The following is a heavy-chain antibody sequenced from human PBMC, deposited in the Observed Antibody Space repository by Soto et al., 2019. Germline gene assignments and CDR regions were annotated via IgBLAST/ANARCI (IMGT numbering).Heavy chain of an antibody. V-gene: IGHV3-11*05. CDR3: VRDNGGTFDY. CDR1: GFTFSDCY. J-gene: IGHJ4*02. CDR2: VSSRSITT. Sequence: QVQLVESGGGSVKPGGSLRLSCGASGFTFSDCYMAWIRQAPGKGLEWVSYVSSRSITTNYADSVKGRFTISRDDARNSLYLQMNSLTAEDTAVYYCVRDNGGTFDYWGQGTLVTVSS. D-gene: IGHD2-8*01.